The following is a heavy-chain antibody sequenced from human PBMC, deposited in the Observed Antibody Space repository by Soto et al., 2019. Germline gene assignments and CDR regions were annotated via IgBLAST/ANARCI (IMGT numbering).Heavy chain of an antibody. V-gene: IGHV3-49*04. J-gene: IGHJ4*02. CDR2: IGSKAYGGTT. CDR3: TRARLWGGQQLELFDY. Sequence: GGSLRLSCTASGFTFGDYAMSWVRQAPGKGLEWVGFIGSKAYGGTTEYAASVKGRFTISRDDSKSIAYLQMNSLKAEVTAVYYCTRARLWGGQQLELFDYWGQGTLVTVSS. CDR1: GFTFGDYA. D-gene: IGHD6-13*01.